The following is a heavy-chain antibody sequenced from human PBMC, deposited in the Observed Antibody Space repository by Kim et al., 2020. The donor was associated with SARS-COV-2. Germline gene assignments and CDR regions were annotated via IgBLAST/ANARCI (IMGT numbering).Heavy chain of an antibody. CDR2: IIPIFGTA. V-gene: IGHV1-69*13. D-gene: IGHD3-22*01. CDR3: ASLRHYYDSSGYSVNWFDP. Sequence: SVKVSCKASGGTFSSYAISWVRQAPGQGLEWMGGIIPIFGTANYAQKFQGRVTITADESTSTAYMELSSLRSEDTAVYYCASLRHYYDSSGYSVNWFDPWGQGTLVTVSS. J-gene: IGHJ5*02. CDR1: GGTFSSYA.